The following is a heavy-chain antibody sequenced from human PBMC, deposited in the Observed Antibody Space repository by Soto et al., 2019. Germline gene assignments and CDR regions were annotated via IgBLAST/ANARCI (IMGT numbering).Heavy chain of an antibody. CDR3: ARDLEFRDGNISHLDY. CDR1: GGTFSSHT. V-gene: IGHV1-69*13. Sequence: SVKVSCKASGGTFSSHTFNWVRQAPGQGLEWMGGIFPIFRTANYAQKFQGRVTIVADESASTVYMELSSLRSDDTAVYYCARDLEFRDGNISHLDYWGQGALVTVSS. CDR2: IFPIFRTA. J-gene: IGHJ4*02. D-gene: IGHD3-10*01.